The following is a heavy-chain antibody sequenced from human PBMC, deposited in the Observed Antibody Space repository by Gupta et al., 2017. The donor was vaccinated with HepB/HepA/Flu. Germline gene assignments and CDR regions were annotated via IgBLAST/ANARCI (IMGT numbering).Heavy chain of an antibody. Sequence: QVQLVESGGGVVQPRRSLRLSCAVSGFTFSDYGMHWVRQAPGKGLEWVGSISYDGNYEFYRESVKGRFTISRDNSRNTLYLQMNSLRAEDTGLYYCAKGGYNDRRGAWFGPWGQGTLVTVSS. CDR2: ISYDGNYE. CDR1: GFTFSDYG. V-gene: IGHV3-30*18. D-gene: IGHD5-18*01. J-gene: IGHJ5*02. CDR3: AKGGYNDRRGAWFGP.